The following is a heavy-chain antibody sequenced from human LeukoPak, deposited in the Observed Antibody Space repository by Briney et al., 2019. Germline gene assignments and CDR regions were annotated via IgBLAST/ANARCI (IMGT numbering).Heavy chain of an antibody. J-gene: IGHJ4*02. CDR3: ARGVSDSSGIDY. Sequence: PSETLSLTCAVYGGSFSGYYWSWIRQPPGKGLEWIGEINHSGSTNYNPSLKSRVTISVDTSKNQFSLKLSSVTAADTAVYYCARGVSDSSGIDYWAREPWSPSPQ. CDR1: GGSFSGYY. CDR2: INHSGST. D-gene: IGHD3-22*01. V-gene: IGHV4-34*01.